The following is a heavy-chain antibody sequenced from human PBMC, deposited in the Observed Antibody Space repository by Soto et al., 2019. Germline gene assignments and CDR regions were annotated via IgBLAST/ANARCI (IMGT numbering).Heavy chain of an antibody. CDR2: ISYDGSNK. CDR3: ARHLGRADPLDY. Sequence: RGSLRLSCAASGFTFSSYAMHWVRQAPGKGLEWVAVISYDGSNKYYADSVKGRFTISRDNSKTRFSLRLNSVTASDTAVYYCARHLGRADPLDYWGQGTVVTVSS. CDR1: GFTFSSYA. D-gene: IGHD1-26*01. J-gene: IGHJ4*02. V-gene: IGHV3-30-3*01.